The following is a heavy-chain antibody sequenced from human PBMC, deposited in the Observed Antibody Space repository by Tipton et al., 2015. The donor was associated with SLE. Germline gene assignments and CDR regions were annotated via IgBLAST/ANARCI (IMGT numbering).Heavy chain of an antibody. CDR3: AAELVNDAFDI. CDR2: ISYDGSNK. CDR1: GFTFSSYA. V-gene: IGHV3-30*04. Sequence: SLRLSCAASGFTFSSYAMHWVRQAPGKGLEWVAVISYDGSNKYYADSVKDRFTISRDNSKNTLYLQMNSLRAEDTAVYYCAAELVNDAFDIWGQGTMVTVSS. J-gene: IGHJ3*02. D-gene: IGHD1-1*01.